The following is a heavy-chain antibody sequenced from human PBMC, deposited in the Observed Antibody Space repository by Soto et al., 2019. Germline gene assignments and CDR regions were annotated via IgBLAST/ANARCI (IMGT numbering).Heavy chain of an antibody. J-gene: IGHJ3*02. CDR2: INPGSGAA. V-gene: IGHV1-46*01. D-gene: IGHD3-3*01. CDR3: ARGGEVGVAGSAAFDM. CDR1: GYTVTTHN. Sequence: QVQLVQSGAEVKKPGASVKISCTASGYTVTTHNMHWVRQAPGRGLEWMGAINPGSGAAKYTQTIQARVTMTRDTSTNTVYMEMSALRSEDTAVFYCARGGEVGVAGSAAFDMWGQGTMVTVSS.